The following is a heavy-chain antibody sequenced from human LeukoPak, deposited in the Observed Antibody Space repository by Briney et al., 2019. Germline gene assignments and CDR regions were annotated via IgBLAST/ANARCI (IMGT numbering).Heavy chain of an antibody. D-gene: IGHD1-26*01. Sequence: GGSLRLSCAASGFTFSSYGMHWVRQAPGKGLEWVAFIRYDGSNKYYADSVKGRFTISRDNSKNTLYLQMNSLRAEDTAVYYCAKEKYSGSSGSDYWGQGTLVTVSS. CDR3: AKEKYSGSSGSDY. CDR1: GFTFSSYG. J-gene: IGHJ4*02. CDR2: IRYDGSNK. V-gene: IGHV3-30*02.